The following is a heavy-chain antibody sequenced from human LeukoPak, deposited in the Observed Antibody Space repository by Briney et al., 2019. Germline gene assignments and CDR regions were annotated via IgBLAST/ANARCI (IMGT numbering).Heavy chain of an antibody. CDR3: ARGDSYSSTYYTTYYFDY. CDR2: IYHSGGT. Sequence: PSETLSLTCTASGVSISSNYWSWIRQPPGRGLEWIAYIYHSGGTNYNPSLKSRVTISADTSKNQFSLKLSSVTAADTAVYYCARGDSYSSTYYTTYYFDYWGQGTLVTVSS. J-gene: IGHJ4*02. V-gene: IGHV4-59*01. CDR1: GVSISSNY. D-gene: IGHD6-13*01.